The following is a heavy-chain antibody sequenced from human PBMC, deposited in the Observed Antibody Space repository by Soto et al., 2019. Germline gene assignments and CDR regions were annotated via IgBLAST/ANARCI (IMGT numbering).Heavy chain of an antibody. J-gene: IGHJ4*02. V-gene: IGHV3-11*01. D-gene: IGHD3-22*01. Sequence: GGSLRLSCAASGFTFSDYYMSWIRQAPGKGLGWVSYISSSGSIIYYADSVKGRFTISRDNAKNSLYLQMNSLRAEDTAVYYCARDQGYYESSGYFDYWGQGTLVTVS. CDR2: ISSSGSII. CDR1: GFTFSDYY. CDR3: ARDQGYYESSGYFDY.